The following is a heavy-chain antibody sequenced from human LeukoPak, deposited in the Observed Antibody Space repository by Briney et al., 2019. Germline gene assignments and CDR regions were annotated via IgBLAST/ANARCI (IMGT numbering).Heavy chain of an antibody. CDR2: ISSSSSYI. CDR3: ARDQEAAHDAFDI. Sequence: GGSLRLSCAASGFTFSSYSMNWVRQAPGKGLEWVSSISSSSSYIYYADSVKGRFTISRDNAKNSLYLQMNSLRAEDTAVYYCARDQEAAHDAFDIWGQGTMVTVSS. J-gene: IGHJ3*02. CDR1: GFTFSSYS. V-gene: IGHV3-21*01. D-gene: IGHD6-6*01.